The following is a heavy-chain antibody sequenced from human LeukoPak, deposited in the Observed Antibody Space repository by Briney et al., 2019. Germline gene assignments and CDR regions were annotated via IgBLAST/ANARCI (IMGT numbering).Heavy chain of an antibody. Sequence: KCGESLQISCKGSGSSFTSYWIGWVRQVPGKGVEGIGIISPAHSYTRSTPSFQRQVTISANKSISTAYLQWSSLKASDTAMYYCARTSGAWKDYFDYWGQGTLVTVSS. CDR1: GSSFTSYW. CDR2: ISPAHSYT. V-gene: IGHV5-51*01. D-gene: IGHD1-1*01. CDR3: ARTSGAWKDYFDY. J-gene: IGHJ4*02.